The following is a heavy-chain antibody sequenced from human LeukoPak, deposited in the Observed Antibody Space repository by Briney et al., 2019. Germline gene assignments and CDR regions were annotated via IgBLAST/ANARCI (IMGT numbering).Heavy chain of an antibody. D-gene: IGHD1-1*01. J-gene: IGHJ4*02. V-gene: IGHV4-59*01. Sequence: PSGALSLTCTVSGGSISSYYWSWIGQPPGRGLEWIGGIYYSGCTNYNPSLKSRVTISVDTSKTQFSRKLSSVTAADTAVNSWAREVGTGYFDYWGQGTLVTASS. CDR3: AREVGTGYFDY. CDR1: GGSISSYY. CDR2: IYYSGCT.